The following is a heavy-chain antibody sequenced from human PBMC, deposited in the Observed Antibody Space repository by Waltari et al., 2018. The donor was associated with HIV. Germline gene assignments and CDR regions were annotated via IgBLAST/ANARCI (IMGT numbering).Heavy chain of an antibody. CDR3: TTGAVAD. Sequence: EVQLVESGGGLVKPGGSLRLSCAASGFTFSNAWMSWVRQDPGKGLEWVGRIKSKTDGGPTDYAAPVKGRFTISRDDAKNTLYLQMNSLKAEDTAVYYCTTGAVADWGQGTLVTVSS. D-gene: IGHD6-19*01. CDR1: GFTFSNAW. J-gene: IGHJ4*02. CDR2: IKSKTDGGPT. V-gene: IGHV3-15*01.